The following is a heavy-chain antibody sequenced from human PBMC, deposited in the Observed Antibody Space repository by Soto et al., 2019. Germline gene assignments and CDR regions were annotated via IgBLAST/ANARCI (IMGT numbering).Heavy chain of an antibody. D-gene: IGHD6-13*01. V-gene: IGHV4-59*01. CDR2: IYYCGST. Sequence: QVQLQESGPALVKPSETLSLTCTVSGGSISSYYWSWIRQPPGKGLEWIGYIYYCGSTNYNPSLKSRVTISVDTSKNQFSLKLSSVTAADTAVYYCARGSSSWSPWGQGTLVTVSS. J-gene: IGHJ5*02. CDR1: GGSISSYY. CDR3: ARGSSSWSP.